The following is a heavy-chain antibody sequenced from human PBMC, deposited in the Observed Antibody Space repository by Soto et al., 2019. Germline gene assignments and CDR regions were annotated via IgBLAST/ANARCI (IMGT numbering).Heavy chain of an antibody. V-gene: IGHV1-69*13. CDR3: ARMDSSEPGKFDY. CDR1: GGTFSSYA. D-gene: IGHD3-22*01. J-gene: IGHJ4*02. Sequence: SVKVSCKASGGTFSSYAISWVQQAPGQGLEWMGGIIPIFGTANYAQKFQSRVTITADESTSTAYMELSSLRSEDTAVYYCARMDSSEPGKFDYWGQGTLVTVSS. CDR2: IIPIFGTA.